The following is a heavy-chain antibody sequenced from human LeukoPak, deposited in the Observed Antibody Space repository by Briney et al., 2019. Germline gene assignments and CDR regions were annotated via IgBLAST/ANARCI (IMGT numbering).Heavy chain of an antibody. CDR3: AREGAYSGSYYWFDP. J-gene: IGHJ5*02. CDR2: INHSGST. D-gene: IGHD1-26*01. V-gene: IGHV4-34*01. Sequence: SETLSLTCAVYGGSFSGYHWSWIRQPPGKGLEWIGEINHSGSTNYNPSLKSRVTISVDTSKNQFSLKLSSVTAADTAVYYCAREGAYSGSYYWFDPWGQGTLVTVSS. CDR1: GGSFSGYH.